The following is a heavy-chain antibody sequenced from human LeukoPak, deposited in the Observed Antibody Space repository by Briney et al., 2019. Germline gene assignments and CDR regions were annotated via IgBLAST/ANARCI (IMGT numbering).Heavy chain of an antibody. CDR1: GFTFSVYS. CDR3: TSGLIAIESDNNLYQYMDV. CDR2: ITSKSNYI. V-gene: IGHV3-21*01. J-gene: IGHJ6*03. D-gene: IGHD2-21*01. Sequence: GGSLRLSCSGSGFTFSVYSMNWVRQAPGKGLEWVSSITSKSNYIYYADSVKGRFTISRDNAMNSVVLQLNSLRAEDSAVYYCTSGLIAIESDNNLYQYMDVWGKGTTVTVSS.